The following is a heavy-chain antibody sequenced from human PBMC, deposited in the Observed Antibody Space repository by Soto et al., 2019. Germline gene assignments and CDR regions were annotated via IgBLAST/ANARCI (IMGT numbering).Heavy chain of an antibody. J-gene: IGHJ1*01. Sequence: QLQLQESGLGLVKPSQTLSLTCTVSGGSISMGDYLWRWIRHHPQKGLEGIGYIYYTGGTFLNPSLKSRVTRSVDTSKNQFSLILTSVTAADTAVYYCARGGTHNDYRFQHWGQGTLVTVSS. CDR2: IYYTGGT. CDR1: GGSISMGDYL. V-gene: IGHV4-31*03. CDR3: ARGGTHNDYRFQH. D-gene: IGHD4-4*01.